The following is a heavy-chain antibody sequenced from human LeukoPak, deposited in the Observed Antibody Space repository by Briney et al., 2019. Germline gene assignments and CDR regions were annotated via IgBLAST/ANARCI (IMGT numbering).Heavy chain of an antibody. V-gene: IGHV4-59*01. Sequence: SETLSLTCTVSGGSISSYYWSWIRQPPGKGLEWIGYIYYSGSTNYNPSLKSRVTISVDTSKNQFSLKLSSVTAADTAVYYCARDSADSSGFDYWGQGPLVPVSS. J-gene: IGHJ4*02. CDR2: IYYSGST. D-gene: IGHD6-25*01. CDR3: ARDSADSSGFDY. CDR1: GGSISSYY.